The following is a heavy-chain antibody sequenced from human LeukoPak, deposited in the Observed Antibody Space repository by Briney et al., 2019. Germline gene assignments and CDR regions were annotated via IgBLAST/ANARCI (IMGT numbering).Heavy chain of an antibody. CDR1: GYSFTNYW. D-gene: IGHD6-13*01. CDR3: ARRRSYSSSLIDY. CDR2: IYPGDSDI. V-gene: IGHV5-51*01. Sequence: GESLKISCQGSGYSFTNYWIGWVRQLPGKGLEWMGIIYPGDSDIRYSPSFQGQATISADESISTAYLQWSSLKASDTAMYYCARRRSYSSSLIDYWGQGTLVTVSS. J-gene: IGHJ4*02.